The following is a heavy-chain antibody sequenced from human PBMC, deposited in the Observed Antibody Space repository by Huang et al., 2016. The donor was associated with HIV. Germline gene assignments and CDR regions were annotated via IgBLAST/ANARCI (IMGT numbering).Heavy chain of an antibody. CDR1: GGSFSGYY. CDR2: ISHSEST. Sequence: QVQLQQWGAGLLRPSETLSLTCAVYGGSFSGYYGTWIRQPPGKGLEWMGEISHSESTNYHPSLKRRVTISVDTSRNQFSLTLTSVTAAETAVYYCARGQGGYYYYYMDVWGKGTTVTVSS. CDR3: ARGQGGYYYYYMDV. V-gene: IGHV4-34*01. J-gene: IGHJ6*03.